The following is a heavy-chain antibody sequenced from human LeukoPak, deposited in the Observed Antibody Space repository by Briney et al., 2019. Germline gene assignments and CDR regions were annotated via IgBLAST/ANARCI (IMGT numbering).Heavy chain of an antibody. J-gene: IGHJ4*02. CDR1: GFTFSSYW. CDR3: ARSRSAGY. Sequence: GGSLRLSCAASGFTFSSYWMSWVRQAPGKGLEWVANIKRDGSERYYVDSVKGRFTISRDNAKNSLYLQMDSLRAEDTAVYHCARSRSAGYWGQGTLVTVSS. V-gene: IGHV3-7*01. CDR2: IKRDGSER.